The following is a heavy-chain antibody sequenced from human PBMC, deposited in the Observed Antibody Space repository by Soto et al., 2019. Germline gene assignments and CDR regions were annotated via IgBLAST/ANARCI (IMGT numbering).Heavy chain of an antibody. Sequence: GVLRLSCAASGFTFSNAWMSWVRQAPGKGLEWVGRIKSKTDGGTTDYAAPVKGRFTISRDDSKNTLYLQMNSLKTEDTAVYYCTTPIAAAGCLQHWGQGTLVTVSS. D-gene: IGHD6-13*01. CDR1: GFTFSNAW. V-gene: IGHV3-15*01. CDR3: TTPIAAAGCLQH. CDR2: IKSKTDGGTT. J-gene: IGHJ1*01.